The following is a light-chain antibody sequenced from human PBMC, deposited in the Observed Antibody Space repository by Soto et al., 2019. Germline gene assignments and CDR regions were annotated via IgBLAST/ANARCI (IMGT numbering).Light chain of an antibody. CDR2: RSS. V-gene: IGKV1-5*03. Sequence: ILMSQSPSSLSASVGDRVTITCRASQDLDNWLAWYQQKPGKAPQLLIHRSSTLKTGVPSRFSGFGSGTEYTLTISGLQPDDFATYYCQPYSSYWTFGQGTMVEL. CDR1: QDLDNW. CDR3: QPYSSYWT. J-gene: IGKJ1*01.